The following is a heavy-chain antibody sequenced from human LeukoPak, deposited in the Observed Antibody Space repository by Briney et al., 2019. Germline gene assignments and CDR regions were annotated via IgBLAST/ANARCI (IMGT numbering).Heavy chain of an antibody. CDR1: GVSISAYY. CDR3: ARHPLRGGFDF. CDR2: IFHTGDT. J-gene: IGHJ4*02. V-gene: IGHV4-59*08. Sequence: SETLSLTCSVSGVSISAYYWSWIRQPPGKGLEWIAYIFHTGDTRYNPFLQSRIIISLDTSKNQFSLKLRSVTAADTALYYCARHPLRGGFDFWGQGALVTVS.